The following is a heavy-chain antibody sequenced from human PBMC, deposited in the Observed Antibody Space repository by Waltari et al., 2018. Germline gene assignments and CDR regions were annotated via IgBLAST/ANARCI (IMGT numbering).Heavy chain of an antibody. V-gene: IGHV4-34*01. CDR1: GGSFSGYY. J-gene: IGHJ4*02. D-gene: IGHD6-19*01. CDR3: AVSYSSGDY. CDR2: INHSGRT. Sequence: QVQLQQWGAGLLKPSETLSLTCAVYGGSFSGYYWSWIRQPPGKGLEWIGEINHSGRTTYTPSLKSRVTISVDTSKNQFSLKLSSVTAADTAVYYCAVSYSSGDYWGQGTLVTVSS.